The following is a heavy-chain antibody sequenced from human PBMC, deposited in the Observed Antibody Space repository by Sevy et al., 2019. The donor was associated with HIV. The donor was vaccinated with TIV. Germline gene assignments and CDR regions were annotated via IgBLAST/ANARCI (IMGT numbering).Heavy chain of an antibody. Sequence: ASVKVSCKASGGTFSSYAISWVRQAPGQGLEWMGGIIPIFGTANYAQMFQGRVTITADESTSTAYMELSSLRSEDTAVYYCARAGVTYSSRSFDYWGQGTLVTVSS. V-gene: IGHV1-69*13. D-gene: IGHD6-13*01. CDR1: GGTFSSYA. CDR3: ARAGVTYSSRSFDY. J-gene: IGHJ4*02. CDR2: IIPIFGTA.